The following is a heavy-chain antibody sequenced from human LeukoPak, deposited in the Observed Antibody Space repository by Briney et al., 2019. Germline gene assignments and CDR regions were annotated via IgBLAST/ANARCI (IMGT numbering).Heavy chain of an antibody. CDR3: ARGPPYCSGGSCYPNWLDP. Sequence: SETLSLTFAVYGGSFSGYYWSWIRQPPGKGLEWIGEINHSGSTNYNPSLKSRVTISVDTSKNQFSLKLSSVTAADTAVYYCARGPPYCSGGSCYPNWLDPWGQGTLVTVSS. D-gene: IGHD2-15*01. V-gene: IGHV4-34*01. J-gene: IGHJ5*02. CDR1: GGSFSGYY. CDR2: INHSGST.